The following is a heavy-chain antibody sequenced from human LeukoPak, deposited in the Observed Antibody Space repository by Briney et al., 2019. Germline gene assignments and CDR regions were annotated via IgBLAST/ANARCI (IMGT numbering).Heavy chain of an antibody. CDR3: ARDLVGFGEDMGY. CDR2: ISAYNGHT. D-gene: IGHD3-10*01. Sequence: ASVKVSCKASGYTFTSYGISWVRQAPGQGLEWMGWISAYNGHTNYAQNFQGRVTMTTDTSTSSAYMDLRSLRSDDTAVYYCARDLVGFGEDMGYWGQGTLVTVSS. V-gene: IGHV1-18*01. J-gene: IGHJ4*02. CDR1: GYTFTSYG.